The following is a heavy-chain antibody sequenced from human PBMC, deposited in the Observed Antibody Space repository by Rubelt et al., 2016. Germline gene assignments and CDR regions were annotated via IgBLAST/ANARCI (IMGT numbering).Heavy chain of an antibody. CDR2: IRNMAESYAT. CDR3: VQDSAGYTQN. D-gene: IGHD3-22*01. J-gene: IGHJ4*02. Sequence: GGEWVGRIRNMAESYATQYAASVKGRFTISRDDSKNSLSLQMDSLKIEDTAVYYCVQDSAGYTQNWGQGTLVTVSS. V-gene: IGHV3-72*01.